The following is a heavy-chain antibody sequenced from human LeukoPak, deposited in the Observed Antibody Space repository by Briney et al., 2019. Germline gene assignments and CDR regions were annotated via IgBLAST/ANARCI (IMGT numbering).Heavy chain of an antibody. CDR2: INHSEST. V-gene: IGHV4-59*13. D-gene: IGHD3-22*01. Sequence: SEPVSLPCTVSVHSISNYYWSWLRHPTGEGLEGIGYINHSESTNYNPSLKSRVTISTDTSKSQLSLNLRSVTAEGTGISYCAIWRCRNSGCRPYFDYWGQGTQVTVSS. J-gene: IGHJ4*02. CDR1: VHSISNYY. CDR3: AIWRCRNSGCRPYFDY.